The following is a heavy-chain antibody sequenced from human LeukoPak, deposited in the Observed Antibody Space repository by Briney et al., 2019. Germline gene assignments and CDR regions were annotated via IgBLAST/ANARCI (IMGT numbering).Heavy chain of an antibody. J-gene: IGHJ4*02. CDR1: GFTFSSYA. D-gene: IGHD6-13*01. CDR2: ISYDGSNK. Sequence: GGSLRLSCAASGFTFSSYAMHWVRQAPGKVLEWVAVISYDGSNKYYADSVKGRFTISRDNSKNTIYLQMNSLRAEDTGVSFRARVEVKGYSSSSSLAYWGEGTLVSVSS. V-gene: IGHV3-30*04. CDR3: ARVEVKGYSSSSSLAY.